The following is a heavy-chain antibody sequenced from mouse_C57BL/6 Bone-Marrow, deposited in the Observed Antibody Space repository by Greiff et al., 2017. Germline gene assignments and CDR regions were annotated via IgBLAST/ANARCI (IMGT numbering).Heavy chain of an antibody. J-gene: IGHJ2*01. V-gene: IGHV1-82*01. CDR2: IYPGDGDT. D-gene: IGHD1-1*01. CDR1: GYAFSSSW. CDR3: ARGGVVATDFDY. Sequence: VQLQQSGPELVKPGASVKISCKASGYAFSSSWMNWVKPRPGKGLEWIGRIYPGDGDTNYNGKFKGKATLTAAKSSSTAYMQLSSLTSEDSAVYFCARGGVVATDFDYWGQGTTLTVSS.